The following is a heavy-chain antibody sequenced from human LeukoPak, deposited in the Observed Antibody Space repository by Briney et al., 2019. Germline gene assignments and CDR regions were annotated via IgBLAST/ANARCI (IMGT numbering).Heavy chain of an antibody. CDR1: GGSFSGYY. V-gene: IGHV4-34*01. CDR3: ARVTKLAKTYYYGSGSYYSRGFFDY. CDR2: INHSGST. D-gene: IGHD3-10*01. Sequence: SETLSLTCAVYGGSFSGYYWSWIRQPPGKGLGWIGEINHSGSTNYNPSLKSRVTISVDTSKNQFSLKLSSVTAADTAVYYCARVTKLAKTYYYGSGSYYSRGFFDYWGQGTLVTVSS. J-gene: IGHJ4*02.